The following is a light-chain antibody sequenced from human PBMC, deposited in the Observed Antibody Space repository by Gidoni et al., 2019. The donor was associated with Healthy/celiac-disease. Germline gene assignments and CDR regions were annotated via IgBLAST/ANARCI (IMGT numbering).Light chain of an antibody. J-gene: IGKJ4*01. CDR2: GAS. CDR1: PSVSSSY. CDR3: QQYGSSPPLT. V-gene: IGKV3-20*01. Sequence: ETVLTQSPGTLSLSPGERATLSCRARPSVSSSYLAWYQQKPGQAPRLLIYGASSWATGIPDRFSGSGSGTDFTLTISRLDPEDFAAYYCQQYGSSPPLTFGGGTKVEIK.